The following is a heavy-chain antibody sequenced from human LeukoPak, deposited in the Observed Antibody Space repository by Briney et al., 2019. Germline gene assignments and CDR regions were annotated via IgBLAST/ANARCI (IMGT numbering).Heavy chain of an antibody. CDR3: AKRSTMVPGVISGGFDP. CDR1: GFTFSSYA. CDR2: ISGSGGST. D-gene: IGHD3-10*01. V-gene: IGHV3-23*01. J-gene: IGHJ5*02. Sequence: QPGGSLRLSCAASGFTFSSYAMSWVRQAPGKGLEWVSAISGSGGSTYYADSVKGRFTISRDNSKNTLYLQMNSLRAEDTAVYYLAKRSTMVPGVISGGFDPWGQGTLVTVSS.